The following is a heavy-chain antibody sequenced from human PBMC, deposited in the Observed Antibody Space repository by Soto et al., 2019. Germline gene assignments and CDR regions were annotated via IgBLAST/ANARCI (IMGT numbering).Heavy chain of an antibody. CDR3: VRIPSYYDFWSGYYYFDY. CDR2: ISSSGSTI. Sequence: QVQLVESGGGLVKPGGSLRLSCAASGFTFSDYYMSWIRQAPGKGLEWVSYISSSGSTIYYADSVKGRFTISRDNAKNSLYLQMNSLRAEDTAVSYCVRIPSYYDFWSGYYYFDYWGEGALVTISS. CDR1: GFTFSDYY. D-gene: IGHD3-3*01. J-gene: IGHJ4*02. V-gene: IGHV3-11*01.